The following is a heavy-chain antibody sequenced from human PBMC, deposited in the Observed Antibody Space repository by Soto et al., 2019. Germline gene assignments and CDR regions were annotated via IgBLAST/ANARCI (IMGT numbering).Heavy chain of an antibody. CDR3: ARPDRYSSGAPGGWFDP. Sequence: EVQLVESGGGLVQPGGSLRLSCAASGFTFSSYWMHWVRQAPGKGLVWVSRINSDGSSTSYADSVKGRFTISRDNAKNPLYLQMNSLRAEDTAVYYCARPDRYSSGAPGGWFDPWGQGTLVTVSS. V-gene: IGHV3-74*01. CDR2: INSDGSST. J-gene: IGHJ5*02. CDR1: GFTFSSYW. D-gene: IGHD6-19*01.